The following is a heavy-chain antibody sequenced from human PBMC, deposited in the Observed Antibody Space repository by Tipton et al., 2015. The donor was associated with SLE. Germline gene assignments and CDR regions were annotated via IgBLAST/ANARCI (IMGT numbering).Heavy chain of an antibody. CDR2: ISYDGSNK. CDR3: ARRSSVTSFDY. D-gene: IGHD2-2*01. CDR1: GFTFSSYA. V-gene: IGHV3-30*04. J-gene: IGHJ4*02. Sequence: QVQLVQSGGGVVQPGRSLRLSCAASGFTFSSYAMHWVRQAPGKGLEWVAVISYDGSNKYYADSVKGRFTISRDNSKNTLYLQMNSLRAEDTAVYYCARRSSVTSFDYWYQTTLLIVPS.